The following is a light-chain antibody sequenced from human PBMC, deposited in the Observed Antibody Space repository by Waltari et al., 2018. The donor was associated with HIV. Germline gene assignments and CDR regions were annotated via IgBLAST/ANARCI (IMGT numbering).Light chain of an antibody. CDR1: QSISTW. Sequence: DTQMTQSPSTLSASVGDRVTITCRARQSISTWLAWYQQKPGKAPKLLIYKASTLESGVPSRFSGSGSGTEFTLTISSLQPDDFATYYCQQYNRPWTFGQGTKVEIK. CDR3: QQYNRPWT. J-gene: IGKJ1*01. V-gene: IGKV1-5*03. CDR2: KAS.